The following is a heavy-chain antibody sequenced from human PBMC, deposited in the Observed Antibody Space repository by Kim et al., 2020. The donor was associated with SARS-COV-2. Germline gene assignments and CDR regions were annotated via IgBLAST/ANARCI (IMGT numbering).Heavy chain of an antibody. J-gene: IGHJ2*01. CDR1: GFTFSIYA. V-gene: IGHV3-23*01. D-gene: IGHD4-17*01. CDR3: AKGGGYGADWYFDL. Sequence: GGSLRLSCAASGFTFSIYAMSWVRQAPGKGLEWVSGISGSGGSTNYADSVKGRFTISRDNSKTTLYLQMNSLRAEDTAVYYCAKGGGYGADWYFDLWGRGTLVTVSS. CDR2: ISGSGGST.